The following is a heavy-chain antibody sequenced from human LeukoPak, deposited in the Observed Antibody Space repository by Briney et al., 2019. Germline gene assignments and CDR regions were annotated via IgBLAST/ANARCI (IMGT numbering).Heavy chain of an antibody. CDR3: ARVTGYMIEDYFDD. V-gene: IGHV4-59*01. D-gene: IGHD3-22*01. Sequence: SETLSLTCTVSGGSISSYYWSWIRQPPGKGLEWIGYIYYSGSTNYNPSLKSRVTISVDTSKNQFSLKLRSVTAADTAVYYCARVTGYMIEDYFDDWGQGTLVTVSS. CDR2: IYYSGST. J-gene: IGHJ4*02. CDR1: GGSISSYY.